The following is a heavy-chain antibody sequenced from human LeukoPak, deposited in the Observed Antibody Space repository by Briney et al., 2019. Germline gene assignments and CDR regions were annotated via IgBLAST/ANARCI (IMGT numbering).Heavy chain of an antibody. V-gene: IGHV3-23*01. CDR3: AKGASGWSHGNYYYMDV. Sequence: GGSLRLSCAASGFTFSSYAMSWVRQAPGKGLEWVSAISGSGGSTNYADSVKGRFTISRDNSKNTLYLQMNSLRAEDTAVYYCAKGASGWSHGNYYYMDVWGKGTTVTVSS. CDR1: GFTFSSYA. CDR2: ISGSGGST. J-gene: IGHJ6*03. D-gene: IGHD6-19*01.